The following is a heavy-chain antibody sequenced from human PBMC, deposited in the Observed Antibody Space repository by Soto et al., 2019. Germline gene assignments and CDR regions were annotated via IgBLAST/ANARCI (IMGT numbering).Heavy chain of an antibody. CDR2: ISGSGGST. CDR1: GFTFSSYA. V-gene: IGHV3-23*01. J-gene: IGHJ4*02. CDR3: AKVGYSSGWYRLYYFDY. D-gene: IGHD6-19*01. Sequence: GGSLRLSCAASGFTFSSYAMSWVRQAPGKGLEWVSAISGSGGSTYYADSVKGRFTISRDNSKNTLYLQMNSLRAEDTAVYYCAKVGYSSGWYRLYYFDYWGQGTLVTVSS.